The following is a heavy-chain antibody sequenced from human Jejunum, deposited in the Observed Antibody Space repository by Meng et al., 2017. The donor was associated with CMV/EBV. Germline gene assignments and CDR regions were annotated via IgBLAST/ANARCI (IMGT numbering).Heavy chain of an antibody. V-gene: IGHV3-73*01. CDR2: IRSKANNYAT. D-gene: IGHD2-15*01. J-gene: IGHJ6*02. Sequence: GYAVHWVRQASGKGLEWVGRIRSKANNYATAYAASVKGRFTFSRDDSENTAYLQMNSLKTEDTAVYYCSSSCSGATCYDYYGMDVWGQGTTVTVSS. CDR1: GYA. CDR3: SSSCSGATCYDYYGMDV.